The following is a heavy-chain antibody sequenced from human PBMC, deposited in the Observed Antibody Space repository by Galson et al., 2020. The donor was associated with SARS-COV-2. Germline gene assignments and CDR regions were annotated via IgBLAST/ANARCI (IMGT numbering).Heavy chain of an antibody. J-gene: IGHJ3*02. D-gene: IGHD1-26*01. Sequence: GESLKISCAASGFTFSSYAMSWVRQAPGKGLEWVSAISGSGGSTYYTDSVKGRFTISRDNSKNTLYLQMNSLRAEDTAVYYCAKDLDMSGGPSGDAFDIWGQGTMVTVSS. CDR2: ISGSGGST. CDR1: GFTFSSYA. V-gene: IGHV3-23*01. CDR3: AKDLDMSGGPSGDAFDI.